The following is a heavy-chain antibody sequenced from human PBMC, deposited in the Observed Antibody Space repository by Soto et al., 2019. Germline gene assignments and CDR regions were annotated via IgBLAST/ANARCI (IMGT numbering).Heavy chain of an antibody. D-gene: IGHD3-3*01. CDR2: IKEDGSEK. J-gene: IGHJ6*04. CDR3: ARTISGQDV. CDR1: GFTFSKYC. V-gene: IGHV3-7*01. Sequence: GGSLRLSCAASGFTFSKYCMSWVRQAPGKGLEWVANIKEDGSEKHYLDSVKGRFTISRDNAKNSLYVQMNSLRAEDTAVYYCARTISGQDVWGKGTTVTVSS.